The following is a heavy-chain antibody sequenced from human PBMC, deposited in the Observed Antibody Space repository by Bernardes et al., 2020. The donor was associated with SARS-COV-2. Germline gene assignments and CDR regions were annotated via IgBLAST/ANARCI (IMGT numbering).Heavy chain of an antibody. V-gene: IGHV3-23*01. CDR2: ISGSGGST. CDR3: AVRSGTTTSDFDY. J-gene: IGHJ4*02. D-gene: IGHD1-1*01. CDR1: GFTISSDA. Sequence: GGSLRLSCAPCGFTISSDAMSWVRQAPGRGLEWDSAISGSGGSTYYADSVKGRFTISRDNSKNTLYLQMNSLRAEDTAVYYCAVRSGTTTSDFDYWGQRTLVTFFS.